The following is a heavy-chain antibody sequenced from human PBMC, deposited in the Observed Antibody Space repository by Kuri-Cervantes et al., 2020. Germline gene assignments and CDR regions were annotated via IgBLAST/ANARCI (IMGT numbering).Heavy chain of an antibody. CDR2: ISYDGKNQ. CDR1: GFTFSSDS. D-gene: IGHD1-7*01. Sequence: GGSLRLSCAASGFTFSSDSLHWVRQAPGKRLEWVAVISYDGKNQYYPDSVKGRFTISRDDSKNAFYLQMNSLRTEDAAMYYCARAGVTGTRGWFDSWGQGNLVTVSS. CDR3: ARAGVTGTRGWFDS. V-gene: IGHV3-30*04. J-gene: IGHJ5*01.